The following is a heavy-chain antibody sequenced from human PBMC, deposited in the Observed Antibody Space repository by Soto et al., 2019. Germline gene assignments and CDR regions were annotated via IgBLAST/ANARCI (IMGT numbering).Heavy chain of an antibody. CDR1: GYTLTELS. D-gene: IGHD3-10*01. Sequence: QVQLVQSGAEVKKPGASVKVSCKVSGYTLTELSMHWVRQAPGKGLEWMGGFDPEDGETIYAQKFQGRVTMTEVTAIDTAYMELSSQGSNHTAVYYRLTDYYGSGSYYNTPFNRYFDLWGRGTLVTVSS. J-gene: IGHJ2*01. V-gene: IGHV1-24*01. CDR2: FDPEDGET. CDR3: LTDYYGSGSYYNTPFNRYFDL.